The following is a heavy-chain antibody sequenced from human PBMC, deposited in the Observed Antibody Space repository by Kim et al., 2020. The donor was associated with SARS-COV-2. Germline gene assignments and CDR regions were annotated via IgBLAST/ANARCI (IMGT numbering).Heavy chain of an antibody. V-gene: IGHV3-33*01. Sequence: GGSLRLSCAASGFTFSSYGMHWVRQAPGKGLEWVAVIWYDGSNKYYADSVKGRFTISRDNSKNTLYLQMNSLRAEDTAVYYCARQNRNVYSSGWYPIYYYGMDVRGQGTTVTVSS. CDR2: IWYDGSNK. J-gene: IGHJ6*02. CDR1: GFTFSSYG. D-gene: IGHD6-19*01. CDR3: ARQNRNVYSSGWYPIYYYGMDV.